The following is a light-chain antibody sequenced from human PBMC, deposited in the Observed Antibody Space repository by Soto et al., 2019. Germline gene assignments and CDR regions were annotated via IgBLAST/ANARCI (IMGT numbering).Light chain of an antibody. CDR1: NRDVGNYDF. Sequence: QSALTQPASVSGSPGQSITISCTGTNRDVGNYDFVSWYQQHPGKAPKLMIYEDIKRPSGVSNRFSGSKSGSTASLTISGLQAEDEADYYCCSHAGSSTYVFGSGTKLTVL. V-gene: IGLV2-23*01. CDR3: CSHAGSSTYV. J-gene: IGLJ1*01. CDR2: EDI.